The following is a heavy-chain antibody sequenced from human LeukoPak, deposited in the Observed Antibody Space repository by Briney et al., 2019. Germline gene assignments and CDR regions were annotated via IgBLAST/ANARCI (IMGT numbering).Heavy chain of an antibody. CDR1: GGSISSSNW. CDR2: IYHSGST. Sequence: SGTLSLTCAVSGGSISSSNWWSWVRQPPGQGLEWIGEIYHSGSTNYNPSLKSRVTISVDTSKNQFSLKLSSVTAADTAVYYCAGGLLWFGEAEGYWGQGTLVTVSS. CDR3: AGGLLWFGEAEGY. J-gene: IGHJ4*02. D-gene: IGHD3-10*01. V-gene: IGHV4-4*02.